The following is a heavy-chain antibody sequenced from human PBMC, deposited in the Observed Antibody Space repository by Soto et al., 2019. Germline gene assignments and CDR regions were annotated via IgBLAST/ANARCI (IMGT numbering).Heavy chain of an antibody. CDR3: AKGEIMITFGGVPDP. D-gene: IGHD3-16*01. CDR2: ISGSGGST. J-gene: IGHJ5*02. V-gene: IGHV3-23*01. CDR1: GFTFSSYA. Sequence: PGGSLRLSCAASGFTFSSYAMSWVRQAPGKGLEWVSAISGSGGSTYYADSVKGRFTISRDNSKNTLYLQMNSLRADDTAVYYCAKGEIMITFGGVPDPWGQGTLVTVSS.